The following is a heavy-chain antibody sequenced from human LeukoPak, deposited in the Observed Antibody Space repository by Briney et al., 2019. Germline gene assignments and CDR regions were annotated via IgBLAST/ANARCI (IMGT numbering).Heavy chain of an antibody. Sequence: GASVKVSCKASGYTFTGYYMHWVRQAPGQGLEWMGWINPNSGGTNYAQKFQGRVTMTRDTSISTAYMELRRLRSDDTAVYYCARDRGEQWLYLVPRGHYFDYWGQGTLVTVSS. D-gene: IGHD6-19*01. J-gene: IGHJ4*02. V-gene: IGHV1-2*02. CDR3: ARDRGEQWLYLVPRGHYFDY. CDR2: INPNSGGT. CDR1: GYTFTGYY.